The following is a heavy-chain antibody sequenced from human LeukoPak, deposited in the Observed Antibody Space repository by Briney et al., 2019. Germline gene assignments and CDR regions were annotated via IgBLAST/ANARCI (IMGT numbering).Heavy chain of an antibody. J-gene: IGHJ4*02. CDR2: IYSGGGT. Sequence: GGSLRLSCAASGLTVSSNYMSWVRQAPGKGLEWVSVIYSGGGTYYADSVKGRFTISRDNAKNSLYLQMNSLRAEDTAVYYCAREMMVRGVIITQNFDYWGQGTLVTVSS. V-gene: IGHV3-53*01. CDR1: GLTVSSNY. CDR3: AREMMVRGVIITQNFDY. D-gene: IGHD3-10*01.